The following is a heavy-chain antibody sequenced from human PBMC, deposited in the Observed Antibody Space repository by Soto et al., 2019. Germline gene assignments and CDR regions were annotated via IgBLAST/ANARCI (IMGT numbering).Heavy chain of an antibody. CDR2: IYYTGKT. CDR1: AGSISSDDHY. Sequence: SETLSLTCTVSAGSISSDDHYWTWIRQPPGKGLEWIGYIYYTGKTNYNPSLESRLTISIDRPRNQFSLTLSSVNAADTALYYCARDRATSPDYFDSWGQGTLVTVSS. V-gene: IGHV4-30-4*01. CDR3: ARDRATSPDYFDS. J-gene: IGHJ4*02.